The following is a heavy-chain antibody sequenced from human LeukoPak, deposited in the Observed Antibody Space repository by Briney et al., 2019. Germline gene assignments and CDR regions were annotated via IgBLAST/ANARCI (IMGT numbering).Heavy chain of an antibody. CDR3: AKEGSALWFGELSYYFDY. Sequence: GGSLRLSCAASGFTFSSYAMTWVRKAPGKGQEWVSAISGSGGRTHYADSVKGRFTISRDNSKNTLYLQMNSLRAEDTAVYYCAKEGSALWFGELSYYFDYWGQGTLVTVSS. CDR1: GFTFSSYA. V-gene: IGHV3-23*01. J-gene: IGHJ4*02. CDR2: ISGSGGRT. D-gene: IGHD3-10*01.